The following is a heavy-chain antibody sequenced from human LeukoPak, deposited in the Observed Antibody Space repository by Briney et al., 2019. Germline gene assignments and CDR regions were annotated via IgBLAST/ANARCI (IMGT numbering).Heavy chain of an antibody. CDR2: IIPILGIA. CDR1: GGTFSSYA. CDR3: ARDQRSSSDTWDYYYGMDV. Sequence: SVKVSCKASGGTFSSYAISWVRQAPGQGLEWMGRIIPILGIANYAQKFQGRVTITADKSTSTAYMELSSLRSEDTAVYYCARDQRSSSDTWDYYYGMDVWRQGTTVTVSP. D-gene: IGHD6-13*01. V-gene: IGHV1-69*04. J-gene: IGHJ6*01.